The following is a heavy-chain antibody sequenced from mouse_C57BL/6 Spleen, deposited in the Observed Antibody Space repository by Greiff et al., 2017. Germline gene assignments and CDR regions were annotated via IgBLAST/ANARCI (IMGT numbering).Heavy chain of an antibody. V-gene: IGHV6-3*01. Sequence: EVKVEESGGGLVQPGGSMKLSCVASGFTFSNYWMNWVRQSPEKGLEWVAQIRLKSDNYATHYAESVKGRFTISRDDSKSSVYLQMNNLRAEDTGIYYCTGEGYYNYAMDYWGQGTSVTVSS. J-gene: IGHJ4*01. CDR2: IRLKSDNYAT. D-gene: IGHD2-3*01. CDR1: GFTFSNYW. CDR3: TGEGYYNYAMDY.